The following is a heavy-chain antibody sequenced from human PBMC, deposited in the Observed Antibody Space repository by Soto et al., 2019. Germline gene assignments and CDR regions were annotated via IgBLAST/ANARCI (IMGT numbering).Heavy chain of an antibody. CDR1: GFTFSSYS. V-gene: IGHV3-23*01. CDR2: ISGGGGST. J-gene: IGHJ6*02. Sequence: GGSLRLSCAASGFTFSSYSMNWVRQAPGKGLEWVSAISGGGGSTYYADSVKGRFTISRDNSKNTLYLQMNSLRAEDTAVYYCARVLRQWLTTYYYGMDVWGQGTTVTVSS. CDR3: ARVLRQWLTTYYYGMDV. D-gene: IGHD6-19*01.